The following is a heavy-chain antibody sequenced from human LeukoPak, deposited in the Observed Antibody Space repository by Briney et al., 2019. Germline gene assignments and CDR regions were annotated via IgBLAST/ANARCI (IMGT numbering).Heavy chain of an antibody. D-gene: IGHD6-6*01. V-gene: IGHV1-8*01. Sequence: ASVKLSCNASGYTFTSYDINWVRQPPGQGLEWMGCMNPNNSNTAYAQKFQGRVTMTRNTSISTAYMELSSLRSEDTAVYYCARDPKLGNYYYYGMDVWGQGTTVTVSS. CDR2: MNPNNSNT. J-gene: IGHJ6*02. CDR3: ARDPKLGNYYYYGMDV. CDR1: GYTFTSYD.